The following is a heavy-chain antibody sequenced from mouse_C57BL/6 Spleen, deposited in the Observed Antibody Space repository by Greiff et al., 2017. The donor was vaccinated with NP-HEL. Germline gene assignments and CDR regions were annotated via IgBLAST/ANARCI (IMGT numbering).Heavy chain of an antibody. V-gene: IGHV1-52*01. J-gene: IGHJ3*01. CDR2: IDPSDSET. Sequence: QVQLKQPGAELVRPGSSVKLSCKASGYTFTSYWMHWVKQRPIQGLEWIGNIDPSDSETHYNQKFKDKATLTVDKSSSTAYMQLSSLTSEDSAVYYCARGYYGSFAYWGQGTLVTVSA. D-gene: IGHD1-1*01. CDR1: GYTFTSYW. CDR3: ARGYYGSFAY.